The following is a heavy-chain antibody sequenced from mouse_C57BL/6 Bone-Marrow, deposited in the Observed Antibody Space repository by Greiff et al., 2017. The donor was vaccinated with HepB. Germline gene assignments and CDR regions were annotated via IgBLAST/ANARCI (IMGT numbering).Heavy chain of an antibody. CDR1: GYTFTSYW. V-gene: IGHV1-64*01. CDR2: IHPNSGST. Sequence: QVQLQQSGAELVKPGASVKLSCKASGYTFTSYWMHWVKQRPGQGLEWIGMIHPNSGSTNYNEKFKSKATLTVDKSSSTAYMQLSSLTSEDSAVYYCARPVPWYFDVWGTGTTVTVSS. CDR3: ARPVPWYFDV. J-gene: IGHJ1*03.